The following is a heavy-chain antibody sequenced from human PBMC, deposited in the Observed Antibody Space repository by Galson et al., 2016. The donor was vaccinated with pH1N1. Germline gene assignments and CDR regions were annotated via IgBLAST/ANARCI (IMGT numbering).Heavy chain of an antibody. CDR1: GYTFTGYY. Sequence: SVKVSCKASGYTFTGYYMHWVRQAPGQGLEWMGWINPNSGGTNYAQKFQGWVTMTRDTSISTAYMELSRLRSDDTAVYYCARGVWFGELGAWFDPWGQGTLVTVSS. J-gene: IGHJ5*02. CDR2: INPNSGGT. V-gene: IGHV1-2*04. CDR3: ARGVWFGELGAWFDP. D-gene: IGHD3-10*01.